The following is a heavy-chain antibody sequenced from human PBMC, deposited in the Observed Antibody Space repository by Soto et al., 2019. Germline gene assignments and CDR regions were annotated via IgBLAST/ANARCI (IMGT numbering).Heavy chain of an antibody. V-gene: IGHV3-7*03. CDR1: GFTLRSYW. Sequence: EEQLVASGGGLVQPGGSLRLSCAASGFTLRSYWMSWVRQAPGKGLEWLATIKTDASEKKYVDSVKGRFTVSRDNAKKPMVPPKDSPGAEEPAVYLRGRGSGYGSGKSGNPYLECWGRGTLVTVSS. J-gene: IGHJ4*01. CDR3: GRGSGYGSGKSGNPYLEC. D-gene: IGHD3-10*01. CDR2: IKTDASEK.